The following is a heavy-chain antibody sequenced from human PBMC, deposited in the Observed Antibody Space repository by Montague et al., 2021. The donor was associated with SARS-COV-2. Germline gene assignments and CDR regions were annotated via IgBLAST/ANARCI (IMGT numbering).Heavy chain of an antibody. J-gene: IGHJ3*02. CDR1: GGSFNGYY. CDR2: ISDIGST. CDR3: VRERECSGGSCYGPDDDGFDI. Sequence: SETLSLTCAVYGGSFNGYYWNWIRQPPGKGLEWIGEISDIGSTTYNPSLESRLTTSVDSSKNQFSLRLTSVTAADTAVYYCVRERECSGGSCYGPDDDGFDIWGQGTVVTVSS. V-gene: IGHV4-34*01. D-gene: IGHD2-15*01.